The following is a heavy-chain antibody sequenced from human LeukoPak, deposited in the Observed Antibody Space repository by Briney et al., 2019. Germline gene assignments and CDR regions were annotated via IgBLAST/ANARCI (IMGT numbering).Heavy chain of an antibody. D-gene: IGHD3-3*01. V-gene: IGHV3-30*18. J-gene: IGHJ4*02. CDR2: ISYDGNNK. Sequence: GGSLRLSCAASGFTFSSYGMHWVRQAPGKGLEWVTLISYDGNNKYYADSVKGRFTISRNNSKNTLYLQMNSLRAEDTAVYYCAKAGTPFLEWLSNFDYWGQGTLVTVSS. CDR3: AKAGTPFLEWLSNFDY. CDR1: GFTFSSYG.